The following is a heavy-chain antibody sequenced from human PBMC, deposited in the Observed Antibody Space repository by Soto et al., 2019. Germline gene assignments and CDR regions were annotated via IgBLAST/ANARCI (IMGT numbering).Heavy chain of an antibody. CDR2: INHSGST. CDR3: ARGRGVTAPYYYYGMDV. J-gene: IGHJ6*02. D-gene: IGHD2-21*02. CDR1: GGSFSGYY. Sequence: SETVSLTXAVYGGSFSGYYWSWIRQPPGKGLEWIGEINHSGSTNYNPSLKSRVTISVDTSKNQFSLKLSSVTAADTAVYYCARGRGVTAPYYYYGMDVWGQGTTVTVSS. V-gene: IGHV4-34*01.